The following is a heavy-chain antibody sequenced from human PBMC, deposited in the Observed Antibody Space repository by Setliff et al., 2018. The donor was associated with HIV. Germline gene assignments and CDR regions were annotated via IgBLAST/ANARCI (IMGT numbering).Heavy chain of an antibody. CDR2: IYHSGST. CDR3: ARGRAEWVELHSVPSYFDY. D-gene: IGHD3-3*01. J-gene: IGHJ4*02. Sequence: ETLSLTCTVSGYSISSGYYWGWIRQPPGKGLEWIANIYHSGSTYYNPSLKSRVTISLDTSKNHFSLKLSSVTAADTAVYYCARGRAEWVELHSVPSYFDYWGQGTLVTVSS. CDR1: GYSISSGYY. V-gene: IGHV4-38-2*02.